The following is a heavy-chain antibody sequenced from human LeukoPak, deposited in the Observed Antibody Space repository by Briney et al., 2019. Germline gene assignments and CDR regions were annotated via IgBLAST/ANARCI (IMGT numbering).Heavy chain of an antibody. V-gene: IGHV4-34*01. Sequence: SETLSLTCAVYGGSFSGYYWSWIRQPPGKGLEWIGEINHSGSTNYNPSLKSRVTISVDTSKNQFSLKLSSVTAADTAVYYCARQPWVFKFAFDIWGQGTMVTVSS. D-gene: IGHD1-14*01. J-gene: IGHJ3*02. CDR3: ARQPWVFKFAFDI. CDR1: GGSFSGYY. CDR2: INHSGST.